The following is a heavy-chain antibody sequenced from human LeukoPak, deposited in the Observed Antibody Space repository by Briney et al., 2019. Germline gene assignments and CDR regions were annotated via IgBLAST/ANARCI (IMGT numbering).Heavy chain of an antibody. D-gene: IGHD6-13*01. V-gene: IGHV1-24*01. J-gene: IGHJ4*02. Sequence: ASVKVSCKVSGYTLTELSMHWVRQAPGKGLEWMGGFDPEDGETIYAQKFQGRVTMTEDASTDTAYMELSSLRSEDTAVYYCASPVLDGYSSSWPLDYWGQGTLVTVSS. CDR1: GYTLTELS. CDR2: FDPEDGET. CDR3: ASPVLDGYSSSWPLDY.